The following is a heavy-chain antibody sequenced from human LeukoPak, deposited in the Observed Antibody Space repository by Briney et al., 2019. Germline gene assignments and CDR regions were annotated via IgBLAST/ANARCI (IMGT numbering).Heavy chain of an antibody. CDR2: ISYDGSNK. V-gene: IGHV3-30*04. CDR1: GFTFSSYA. CDR3: ARERTILRFLDY. Sequence: GGSLRLSCAAAGFTFSSYAMHWVRQAPGKGLEWGAVISYDGSNKYYADSVKGRFTISRDNSKNTLYLQMHSLRAEDTAVYYCARERTILRFLDYWGQGTLVTVSS. D-gene: IGHD2-21*01. J-gene: IGHJ4*02.